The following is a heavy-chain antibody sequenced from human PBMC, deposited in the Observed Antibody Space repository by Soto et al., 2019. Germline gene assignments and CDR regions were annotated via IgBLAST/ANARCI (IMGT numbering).Heavy chain of an antibody. CDR1: GFTFSNAW. CDR3: TIATYGGNSRPLDY. D-gene: IGHD4-17*01. J-gene: IGHJ4*02. V-gene: IGHV3-15*01. Sequence: GGSLRLSCAASGFTFSNAWMSWVRQAPGKGLEWVGRIKSKTDGGTTDYAAPVKGRFTISRDDSKNTLYLQMNSLKTEDTAVYYCTIATYGGNSRPLDYWGQGTLVTVSS. CDR2: IKSKTDGGTT.